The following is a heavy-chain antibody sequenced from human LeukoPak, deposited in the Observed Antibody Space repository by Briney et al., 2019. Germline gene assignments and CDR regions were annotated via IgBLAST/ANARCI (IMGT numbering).Heavy chain of an antibody. CDR3: ARATFTGSQWLWGWFDP. J-gene: IGHJ5*02. Sequence: SETLSLTCTVSGGSVSSGSYSWSWIRQPPGKGLEWIGYIYYSGSTNYNPSLKSRVTISVDTSKNQFSLKLRFVTAADTAVYYCARATFTGSQWLWGWFDPWAREPWSPSPQ. D-gene: IGHD6-19*01. V-gene: IGHV4-61*01. CDR2: IYYSGST. CDR1: GGSVSSGSYS.